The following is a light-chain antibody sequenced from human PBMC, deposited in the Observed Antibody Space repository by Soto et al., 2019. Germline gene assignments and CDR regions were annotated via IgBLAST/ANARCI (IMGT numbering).Light chain of an antibody. CDR2: WAS. V-gene: IGKV4-1*01. J-gene: IGKJ5*01. CDR1: QSVSYSSNNKNY. Sequence: DIVMTQSPDSLAVSLGERATINCKYSQSVSYSSNNKNYLAWYQQKPGQPPKLLISWASTRESGVPDRFSGSGSGTDFTLTVSSLQAEDVAVYYCQQYYNTPITFGQGTRLEIK. CDR3: QQYYNTPIT.